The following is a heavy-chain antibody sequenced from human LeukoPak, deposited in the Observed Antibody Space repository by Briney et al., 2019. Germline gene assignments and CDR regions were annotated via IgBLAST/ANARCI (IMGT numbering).Heavy chain of an antibody. V-gene: IGHV4-30-2*01. Sequence: SETLSLTCSVSGGSIKSGGYYWTWIRQPPGKGLEWIGCSHHTGTTDYNPSLNSRVTISVDRSKNQFSLKLSSVTAADTAVYYWASSGYDNWGQGTLVTVSS. D-gene: IGHD5-12*01. CDR1: GGSIKSGGYY. CDR3: ASSGYDN. CDR2: SHHTGTT. J-gene: IGHJ4*02.